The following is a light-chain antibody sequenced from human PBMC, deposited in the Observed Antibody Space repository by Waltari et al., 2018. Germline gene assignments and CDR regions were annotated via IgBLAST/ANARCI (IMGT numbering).Light chain of an antibody. CDR3: ASWDDSLRGRV. Sequence: QSALSQPPSSSGTPGQGVNISCSGGRSNLGSNYVYWFQQPPGTAPTLLISRNNQRPSGVPDRFSASKSGTSASLAISGLRSEDEADYYCASWDDSLRGRVFGGGTKLTVL. CDR2: RNN. J-gene: IGLJ3*02. CDR1: RSNLGSNY. V-gene: IGLV1-47*01.